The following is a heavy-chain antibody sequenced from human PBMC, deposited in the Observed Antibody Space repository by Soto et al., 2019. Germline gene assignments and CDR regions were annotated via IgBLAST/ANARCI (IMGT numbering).Heavy chain of an antibody. D-gene: IGHD3-22*01. J-gene: IGHJ6*02. Sequence: ASVKVSCKASGYTITNYGISWVRQAPGQGPEWMGWISGYNGNTHYAQKLQGRVTMTTETFTSTAYMELMSLTSDDTATYYCARTTSGFWYYFGMDVWGQGTTVTVYS. CDR3: ARTTSGFWYYFGMDV. V-gene: IGHV1-18*01. CDR2: ISGYNGNT. CDR1: GYTITNYG.